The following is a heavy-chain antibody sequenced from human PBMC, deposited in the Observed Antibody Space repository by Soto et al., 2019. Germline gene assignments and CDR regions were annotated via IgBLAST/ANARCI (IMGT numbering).Heavy chain of an antibody. V-gene: IGHV4-61*01. Sequence: SETLSLTCSVSGGSVRSGNHFWNWIRQPPGRGLEWLGYMYYTGGTNYNPSLKSRVSMSVYTSKDQFSLNLTSLTAADTAVYYCARGGEPLGYYGLDVWGQGTTVTVSS. CDR1: GGSVRSGNHF. J-gene: IGHJ6*02. CDR3: ARGGEPLGYYGLDV. CDR2: MYYTGGT.